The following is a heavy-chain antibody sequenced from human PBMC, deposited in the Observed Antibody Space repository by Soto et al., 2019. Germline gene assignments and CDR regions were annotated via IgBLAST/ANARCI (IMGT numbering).Heavy chain of an antibody. Sequence: APGQGLEWMGWINPNSGGTNYAQKFQGWVTMTRDTSISTAYMELSRLRSDDTAVYYCANPTRDNGGYDSWFDPWGQGTLVTVSS. CDR3: ANPTRDNGGYDSWFDP. CDR2: INPNSGGT. D-gene: IGHD5-12*01. V-gene: IGHV1-2*04. J-gene: IGHJ5*02.